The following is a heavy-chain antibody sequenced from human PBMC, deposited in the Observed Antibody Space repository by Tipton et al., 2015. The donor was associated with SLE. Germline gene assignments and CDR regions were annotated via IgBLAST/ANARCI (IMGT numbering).Heavy chain of an antibody. CDR2: IYSSGST. Sequence: SLRLSCAASGFTLSDYYMTWIRQAPGKGLEWVSLIYSSGSTHYADFVKGRFTMSRDSSKNTVDLHLNSLRDEDTAVYYCATRLPPIRWGQGTMVTVSS. CDR3: ATRLPPIR. D-gene: IGHD6-25*01. J-gene: IGHJ3*01. V-gene: IGHV3-53*05. CDR1: GFTLSDYY.